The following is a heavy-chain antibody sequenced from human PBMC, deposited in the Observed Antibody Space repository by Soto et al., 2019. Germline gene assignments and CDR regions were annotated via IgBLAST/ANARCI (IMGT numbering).Heavy chain of an antibody. V-gene: IGHV3-30-3*01. Sequence: GGSLRLSCAASGFTFSSYAMHWVRQAPGKGLEWVAVISYDGSNKYYADSVKGRLTISRDNSKNTLYLQMNSLRAEDTAVYYCAREKNSAAAGTYFDYWGQGTLVTVSS. CDR1: GFTFSSYA. CDR3: AREKNSAAAGTYFDY. J-gene: IGHJ4*02. CDR2: ISYDGSNK. D-gene: IGHD6-13*01.